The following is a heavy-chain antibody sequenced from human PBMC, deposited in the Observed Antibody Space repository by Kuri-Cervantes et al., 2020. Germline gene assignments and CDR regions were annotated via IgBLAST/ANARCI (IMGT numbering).Heavy chain of an antibody. J-gene: IGHJ3*02. CDR3: ARRYGGNPDAFDI. V-gene: IGHV4-39*07. CDR1: GGSISSSSYY. D-gene: IGHD4-23*01. CDR2: IYYSGGT. Sequence: SETLSLTCTVSGGSISSSSYYWGWIRQPPGKGLEWIGSIYYSGGTYYNPSLKSRVTISVDTSKNQFSLKLSSVTAADTAVYYCARRYGGNPDAFDIWGQGTMVTVSS.